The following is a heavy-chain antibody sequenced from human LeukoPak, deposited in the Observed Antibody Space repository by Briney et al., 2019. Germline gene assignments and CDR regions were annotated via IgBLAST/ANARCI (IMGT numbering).Heavy chain of an antibody. V-gene: IGHV1-18*01. CDR1: GYTFTSYG. D-gene: IGHD6-19*01. J-gene: IGHJ5*01. Sequence: GASVKVSCKASGYTFTSYGISWVRQAPGQGLEWMGWISAYNGNTNYAQKFQGRVTMTRDTSTSTAYMELSSLRSEDTAVYYCTRGVAATGARWFDSWGQGTLVTVSS. CDR2: ISAYNGNT. CDR3: TRGVAATGARWFDS.